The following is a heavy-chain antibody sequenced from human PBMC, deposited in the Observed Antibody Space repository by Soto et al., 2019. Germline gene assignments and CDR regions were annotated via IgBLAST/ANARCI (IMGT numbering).Heavy chain of an antibody. D-gene: IGHD3-3*02. CDR3: ATSLELGLGWHDS. CDR2: IISIFGAA. V-gene: IGHV1-69*06. Sequence: GASVKVSCKASGDTFISYGITWVRQAPGQGLEWMGGIISIFGAANYSQKFQGRVTITADKSTSTAYMELSSLRSEDTAMYYCATSLELGLGWHDSWGPGTLVTVSS. J-gene: IGHJ4*02. CDR1: GDTFISYG.